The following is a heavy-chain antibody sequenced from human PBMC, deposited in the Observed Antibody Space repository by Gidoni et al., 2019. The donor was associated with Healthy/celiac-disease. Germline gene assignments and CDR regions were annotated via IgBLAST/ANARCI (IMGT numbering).Heavy chain of an antibody. D-gene: IGHD3-22*01. CDR2: ISAYNGNT. V-gene: IGHV1-18*01. Sequence: QVQLVQSGAEVKKPGASVKVSCKASGYTFTSYGISWVRQAPGQGLEWMGWISAYNGNTNYAQKLQGRVTMTTDTSTSTAYMELRSLRSDDTAVYYCARDVYYYDSSGYYYKFDYWGQGTLVTVSS. CDR1: GYTFTSYG. J-gene: IGHJ4*02. CDR3: ARDVYYYDSSGYYYKFDY.